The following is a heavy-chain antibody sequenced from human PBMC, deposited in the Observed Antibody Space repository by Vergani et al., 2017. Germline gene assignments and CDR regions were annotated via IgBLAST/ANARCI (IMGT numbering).Heavy chain of an antibody. J-gene: IGHJ4*02. CDR1: GGSINSHNYY. D-gene: IGHD2-15*01. Sequence: QVQLQESGPGLVKPSQTLSLTCTVSGGSINSHNYYWSWLRQPAGKGLEWIGRSHTSGSTNYNLSLKSRVTMSEDTSKNQFSLNLTSVTAADTAVYFCARGSCLGGSCYKPLFDDWGQGILVTVSS. V-gene: IGHV4-61*02. CDR2: SHTSGST. CDR3: ARGSCLGGSCYKPLFDD.